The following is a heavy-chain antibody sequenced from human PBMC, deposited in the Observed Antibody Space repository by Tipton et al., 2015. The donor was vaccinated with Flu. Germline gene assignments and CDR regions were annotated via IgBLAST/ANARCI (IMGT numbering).Heavy chain of an antibody. V-gene: IGHV4-30-4*01. D-gene: IGHD2-8*01. CDR2: IHYSGTT. J-gene: IGHJ4*02. Sequence: LRLSCTASGASINSGDFYWSWIRQPPGKGLEWIGYIHYSGTTSYNPSLRSRITMSVDTSKNQFSLKLSSVTAADTAVYYCARGGEGFCSDGICCGPARLFEYWSRGTLVTVSS. CDR3: ARGGEGFCSDGICCGPARLFEY. CDR1: GASINSGDFY.